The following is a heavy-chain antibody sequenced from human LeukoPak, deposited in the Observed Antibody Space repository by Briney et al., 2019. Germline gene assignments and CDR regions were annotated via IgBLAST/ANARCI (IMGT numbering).Heavy chain of an antibody. CDR1: GFTFSSYA. J-gene: IGHJ4*02. D-gene: IGHD3-22*01. CDR2: ISGRGGNT. V-gene: IGHV3-23*01. Sequence: GGSLRLSCAVSGFTFSSYAMSWVRQAPEKGLEWVSAISGRGGNTYYADSVKGRFTISRDNSKNTLYLQMNSLRAEDTAVYYCAKSPGDSSGYFDYWGQGTLVTVSS. CDR3: AKSPGDSSGYFDY.